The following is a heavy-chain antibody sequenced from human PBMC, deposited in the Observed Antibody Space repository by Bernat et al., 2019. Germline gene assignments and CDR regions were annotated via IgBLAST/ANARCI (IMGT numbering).Heavy chain of an antibody. CDR1: GGSISSYY. V-gene: IGHV4-59*01. CDR2: IYYSGST. D-gene: IGHD3-9*01. CDR3: ARDPGYDILTGYDAFDI. J-gene: IGHJ3*02. Sequence: QVQLQESGPGLVKPSETLSLTCTVSGGSISSYYWSWIRQPPGKGLEWIGYIYYSGSTNYNPSLKSRVTISVDTSKNQFSLKLSSVTDADTAVYYCARDPGYDILTGYDAFDIWGQGTMVTVAS.